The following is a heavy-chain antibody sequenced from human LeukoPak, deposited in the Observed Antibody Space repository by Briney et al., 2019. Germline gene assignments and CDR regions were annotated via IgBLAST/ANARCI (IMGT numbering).Heavy chain of an antibody. CDR2: IRSKAYGGTT. CDR3: TRGAYSGSYYVFGAETAEAEVYNWFDP. CDR1: GFTFGDYA. Sequence: GGSLRLSCTASGFTFGDYAMSWVRQAPGKGLEWVGFIRSKAYGGTTEYAASVKGRFTISRDDSKSIAYLQMNSLKTEDTAVYYCTRGAYSGSYYVFGAETAEAEVYNWFDPWGQGTLVTVSS. J-gene: IGHJ5*02. D-gene: IGHD1-26*01. V-gene: IGHV3-49*04.